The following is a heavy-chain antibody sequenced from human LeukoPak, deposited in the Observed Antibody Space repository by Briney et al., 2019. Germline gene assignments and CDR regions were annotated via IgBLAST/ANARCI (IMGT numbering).Heavy chain of an antibody. D-gene: IGHD2-2*01. V-gene: IGHV4-59*08. CDR2: IYYSGST. CDR1: GGSISSYY. Sequence: SETLSLTCTVFGGSISSYYWSWIRQPPGKGLEWIGYIYYSGSTNYNPSLKSRVTISVDTSKNQFSLKLSSVTAADTAVYYCARHSQLLGELMDVWGKGTTVTVSS. CDR3: ARHSQLLGELMDV. J-gene: IGHJ6*03.